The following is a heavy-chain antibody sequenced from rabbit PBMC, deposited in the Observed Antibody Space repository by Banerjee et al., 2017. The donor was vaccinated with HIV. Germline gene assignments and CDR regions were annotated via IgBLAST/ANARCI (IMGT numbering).Heavy chain of an antibody. D-gene: IGHD4-2*01. CDR3: ASDWDL. Sequence: QSLEESGGGLVKPGGTPTLACTASGFSFSNKYVMCWVRQAPGKGLEWIACINTISGDTVYATWAKGRFTISKASWTTVTLQMTSLTAADTATYFCASDWDLWGQGTLVTVS. V-gene: IGHV1S40*01. CDR2: INTISGDT. J-gene: IGHJ3*01. CDR1: GFSFSNKYV.